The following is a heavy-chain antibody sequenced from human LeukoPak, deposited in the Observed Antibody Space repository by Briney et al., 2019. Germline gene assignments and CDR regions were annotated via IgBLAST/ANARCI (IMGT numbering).Heavy chain of an antibody. CDR2: ISSSSSYI. Sequence: KPGGSLRLSCAASGFTFSSYEMNWVRQAPGKGLEWVSSISSSSSYIYYADSVKGRFTISRDNAKNSLYLQMNSLRAEDTAVYYCARVLIDYYYYYMDVWGKGTTVTVSS. CDR1: GFTFSSYE. D-gene: IGHD2/OR15-2a*01. CDR3: ARVLIDYYYYYMDV. V-gene: IGHV3-21*01. J-gene: IGHJ6*03.